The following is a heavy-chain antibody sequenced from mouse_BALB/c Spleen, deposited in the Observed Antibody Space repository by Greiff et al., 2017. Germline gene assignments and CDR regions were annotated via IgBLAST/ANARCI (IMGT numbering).Heavy chain of an antibody. CDR3: ARRGLGYWYFDV. D-gene: IGHD4-1*01. J-gene: IGHJ1*01. V-gene: IGHV2-2*02. CDR1: GFSLTSYG. CDR2: IWSGGST. Sequence: VKLMESGPGLVQPSQSLSITCTVSGFSLTSYGVHWVRQSPGKGLEWLGVIWSGGSTDYNAAFISRLSISKDNSKSQVFFKMNSLQANDTAIYYCARRGLGYWYFDVWGAGTTVTVSS.